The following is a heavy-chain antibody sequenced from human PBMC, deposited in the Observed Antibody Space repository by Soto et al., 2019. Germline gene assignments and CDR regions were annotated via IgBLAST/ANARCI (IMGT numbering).Heavy chain of an antibody. D-gene: IGHD3-10*01. J-gene: IGHJ5*02. Sequence: EVQLVESGGGLVQPGGSLRLSCAASGFIFSTYDMHWVRQATGKGLEWVSAIGTLRDTYYLDSVKGRFTIYRENARNSVYLQMNSLRAGDTAVYYCSRGRANHYGSSPPPRFDPWGRGTLVTVSS. CDR3: SRGRANHYGSSPPPRFDP. V-gene: IGHV3-13*01. CDR2: IGTLRDT. CDR1: GFIFSTYD.